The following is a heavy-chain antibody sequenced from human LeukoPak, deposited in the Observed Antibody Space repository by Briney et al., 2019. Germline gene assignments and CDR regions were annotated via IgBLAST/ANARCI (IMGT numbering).Heavy chain of an antibody. CDR3: ARHECGGSCYPEEY. D-gene: IGHD2-15*01. Sequence: SETLSLTCTVSGGSISNYYWSWLRQSPGKGLEWIGYIYYTGNTNYNPSLESRVIISVDTSKNQFSLKLSSVTAADTAVYYCARHECGGSCYPEEYWGQGTLVTVSS. J-gene: IGHJ4*02. V-gene: IGHV4-59*08. CDR1: GGSISNYY. CDR2: IYYTGNT.